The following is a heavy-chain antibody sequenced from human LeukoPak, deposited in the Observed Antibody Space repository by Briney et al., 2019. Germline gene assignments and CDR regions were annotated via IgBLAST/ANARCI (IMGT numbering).Heavy chain of an antibody. CDR1: GGTFSSYA. CDR2: IIPIFGIA. V-gene: IGHV1-69*04. D-gene: IGHD5-12*01. J-gene: IGHJ4*02. CDR3: ATTGSGYEDFDY. Sequence: ASVKVSCKASGGTFSSYAISWVRQAPGQGLEWMGRIIPIFGIANYAQKFQGRVTITADKSTSTAYMELSSLRSEDTAVYYCATTGSGYEDFDYWGQGTLVTASS.